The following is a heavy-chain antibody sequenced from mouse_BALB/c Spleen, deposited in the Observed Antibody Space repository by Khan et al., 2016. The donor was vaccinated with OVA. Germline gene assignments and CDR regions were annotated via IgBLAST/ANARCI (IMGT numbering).Heavy chain of an antibody. D-gene: IGHD1-1*01. CDR1: GYTFTNAG. Sequence: QVQLKQSGPELKRPGETVRISCKASGYTFTNAGMQWVQKMPGKGLKWIGWINTHSGVPKYAEAFKGRFAFSLATSATTAYLKRTYLKQEDTATYYYARGDAVDNKNDGGAMDYWGQGTSVTVSS. V-gene: IGHV9-4*02. J-gene: IGHJ4*01. CDR3: ARGDAVDNKNDGGAMDY. CDR2: INTHSGVP.